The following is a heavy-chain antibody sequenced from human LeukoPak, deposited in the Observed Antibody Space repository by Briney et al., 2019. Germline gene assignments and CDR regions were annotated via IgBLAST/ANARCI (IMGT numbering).Heavy chain of an antibody. D-gene: IGHD6-19*01. CDR2: IYPGDSDT. CDR1: GYSFTSYW. J-gene: IGHJ5*02. Sequence: GESLKISCKGSGYSFTSYWIGWVRQLPGKGLEWMGIIYPGDSDTRYSPSFQGQVTISADKSISTAYLQWSSLKASDTAMYYCARRLSSGWYSPNWFDPWGQGTLVTASS. V-gene: IGHV5-51*01. CDR3: ARRLSSGWYSPNWFDP.